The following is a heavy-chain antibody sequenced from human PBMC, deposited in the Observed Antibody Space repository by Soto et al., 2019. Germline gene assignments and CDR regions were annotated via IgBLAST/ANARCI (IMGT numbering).Heavy chain of an antibody. CDR2: ISSGGDNT. V-gene: IGHV3-23*01. D-gene: IGHD4-4*01. CDR3: AKVQLEHSNYVGGYLSDY. CDR1: GFTFRNYA. J-gene: IGHJ4*02. Sequence: EVQLLESGGDLVQPGGSLRLSCAASGFTFRNYAMTWVRQAPGKGLEWVSSISSGGDNTWYADSVKGRFTISRDNSRDTLYLHMNTLRGDDTAIFYCAKVQLEHSNYVGGYLSDYWGQGTLVTVSS.